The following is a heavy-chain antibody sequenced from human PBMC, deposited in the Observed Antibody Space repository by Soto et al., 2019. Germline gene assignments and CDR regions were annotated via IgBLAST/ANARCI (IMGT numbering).Heavy chain of an antibody. CDR3: ARSYDYVWGSYRPPYYYYGMDV. J-gene: IGHJ6*02. CDR1: GFTFSSYA. CDR2: ISYDGSNK. V-gene: IGHV3-30-3*01. D-gene: IGHD3-16*02. Sequence: GGSLRLSCAASGFTFSSYAMHWVRQAPGKGLEWVAVISYDGSNKYYADSVKGRSTISRDNSKNTLYLQMNSLRAEDTAVYYCARSYDYVWGSYRPPYYYYGMDVWGQGTTVTVSS.